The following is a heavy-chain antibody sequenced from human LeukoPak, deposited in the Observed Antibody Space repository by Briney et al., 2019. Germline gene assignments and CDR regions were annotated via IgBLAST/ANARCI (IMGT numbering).Heavy chain of an antibody. D-gene: IGHD3-10*01. Sequence: GSLRLSCAASGFTFSSYWMGWVRQAPGKGLEWIGEINHSGSTNYNPSLKSRVTISVDTSKNQFSLKLSSVTAADTAVYYCARHQSVTLYYYGSDWFDPWGQGTLVTVSS. CDR1: GFTFSSYW. J-gene: IGHJ5*02. CDR2: INHSGST. V-gene: IGHV4-34*01. CDR3: ARHQSVTLYYYGSDWFDP.